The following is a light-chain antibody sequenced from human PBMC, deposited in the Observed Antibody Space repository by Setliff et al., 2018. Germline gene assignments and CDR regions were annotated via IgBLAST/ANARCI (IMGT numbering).Light chain of an antibody. J-gene: IGLJ3*02. V-gene: IGLV2-23*01. CDR3: CSYAGSSTWV. Sequence: QSVLAQPASVSGSPGQSITISCTGTSSDVGTYNLVSWYQHHPGKAPKVMINEDTKRPSGVSNRFSGSKSGNTASLTISGLQVEDEADYYCCSYAGSSTWVFGGGTKVTVL. CDR1: SSDVGTYNL. CDR2: EDT.